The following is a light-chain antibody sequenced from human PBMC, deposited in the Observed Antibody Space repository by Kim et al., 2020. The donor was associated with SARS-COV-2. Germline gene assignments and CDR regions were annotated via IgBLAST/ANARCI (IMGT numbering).Light chain of an antibody. J-gene: IGKJ4*01. CDR1: QSMSNK. V-gene: IGKV3-15*01. CDR2: GAS. CDR3: QQYYHGPPVT. Sequence: EIVMTQSPATLSVSPGERVTLSCRASQSMSNKLAWYQQKPGQPPRLLIYGASTRATGIPARFSGSGSGTEFTLDISSLQSEDFAVYYCQQYYHGPPVTFGGGTKVEIK.